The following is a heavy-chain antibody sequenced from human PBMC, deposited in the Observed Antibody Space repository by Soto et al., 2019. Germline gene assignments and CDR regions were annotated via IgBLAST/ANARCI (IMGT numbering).Heavy chain of an antibody. V-gene: IGHV1-69*13. Sequence: ASVKVSCKASGGTFSSYAISLVRQAPGQGLEWMGGIIPIFGTANYAQKFQGRVTITADESTSTAYMELSSLRSEDTAVYYCASSYYYDSSGYDYGMDVWGQGTTVTVSS. J-gene: IGHJ6*02. D-gene: IGHD3-22*01. CDR2: IIPIFGTA. CDR3: ASSYYYDSSGYDYGMDV. CDR1: GGTFSSYA.